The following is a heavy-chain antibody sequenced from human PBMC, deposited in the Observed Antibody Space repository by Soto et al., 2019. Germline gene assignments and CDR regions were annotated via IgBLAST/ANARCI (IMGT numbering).Heavy chain of an antibody. CDR3: AKVTVAASPLFDY. CDR2: ISYDGSNK. Sequence: GGSLRLSCAASGFTFSSYGMHWVRQAPGKGLEWVAVISYDGSNKYYADSVKGRFTISRDNSKNTLYLQMNSLRAEDTAVYYCAKVTVAASPLFDYWGQGTLVTVSS. J-gene: IGHJ4*02. D-gene: IGHD6-13*01. CDR1: GFTFSSYG. V-gene: IGHV3-30*18.